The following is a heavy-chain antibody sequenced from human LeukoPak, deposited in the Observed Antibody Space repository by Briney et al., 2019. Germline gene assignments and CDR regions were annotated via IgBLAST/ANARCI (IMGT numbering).Heavy chain of an antibody. D-gene: IGHD6-13*01. J-gene: IGHJ3*02. V-gene: IGHV3-23*01. CDR3: ARRADGAGNAFDI. Sequence: PGGSLRLSCAASGFTFSSYAMSWVRQAPGKGLEWVSAISGSGGSTYYADSVKGRFTISRDTAKNSLYLQMNSLRAEDTAVYYCARRADGAGNAFDIWGQGTMVTVSS. CDR2: ISGSGGST. CDR1: GFTFSSYA.